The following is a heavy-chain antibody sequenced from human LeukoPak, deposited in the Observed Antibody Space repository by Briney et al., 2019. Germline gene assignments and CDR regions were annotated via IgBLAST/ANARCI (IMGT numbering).Heavy chain of an antibody. J-gene: IGHJ4*02. D-gene: IGHD3-22*01. CDR1: GFTFSSYT. CDR3: AIMHPYYDGSGYWVQ. V-gene: IGHV3-23*01. Sequence: GGSLRLSCAASGFTFSSYTMSWVRQAPGKGLEWVSGISTSGGSTSYADSVKGRFTISRDNPRNTLYMQMNSLRAEDTALYYCAIMHPYYDGSGYWVQWGQGTLVTVSS. CDR2: ISTSGGST.